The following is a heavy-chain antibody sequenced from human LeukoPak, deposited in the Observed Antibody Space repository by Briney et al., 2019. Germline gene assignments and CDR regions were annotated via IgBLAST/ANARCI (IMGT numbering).Heavy chain of an antibody. CDR3: ARDVTENDAFDF. CDR1: GGSISNYY. J-gene: IGHJ3*01. V-gene: IGHV4-59*01. Sequence: PSETLSLTCTVSGGSISNYYWSWIRQPPGKGLEWIGYIYYSGSTNYNPSLKSRVTISVDTSKNQFSLKLSSVTAADTAIYYCARDVTENDAFDFWGQGTMVTVSS. D-gene: IGHD3-16*02. CDR2: IYYSGST.